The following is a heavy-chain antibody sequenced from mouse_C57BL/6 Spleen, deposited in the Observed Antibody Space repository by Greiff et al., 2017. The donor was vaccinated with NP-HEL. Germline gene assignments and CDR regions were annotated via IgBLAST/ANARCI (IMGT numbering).Heavy chain of an antibody. CDR1: GFTFSDYG. CDR2: ISSGSSTI. J-gene: IGHJ4*01. Sequence: EVKVVESGGGLVKPGGSLKLSCAASGFTFSDYGMHWVRQAPEKGLEWVAYISSGSSTIYYADTVKGRFTISRDNATNTLFLQMTSLRSEDTAMYYCARGDYYGAMDYWGQGTSVTVSS. CDR3: ARGDYYGAMDY. D-gene: IGHD1-1*01. V-gene: IGHV5-17*01.